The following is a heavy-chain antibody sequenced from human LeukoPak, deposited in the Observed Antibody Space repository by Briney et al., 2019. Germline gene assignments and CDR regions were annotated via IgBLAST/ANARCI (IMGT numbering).Heavy chain of an antibody. CDR3: ALLTVGFYDSSGPYI. CDR2: IYYSGST. J-gene: IGHJ4*02. CDR1: GGSISSVGYY. Sequence: PSETLSLTCTVSGGSISSVGYYWSWIRQHPGKGLEWIGYIYYSGSTYYNPSLKSRVTISVDTSKNQFSLKLSSVTAADTAVYYCALLTVGFYDSSGPYIWGQGTLVTVSS. D-gene: IGHD3-22*01. V-gene: IGHV4-31*03.